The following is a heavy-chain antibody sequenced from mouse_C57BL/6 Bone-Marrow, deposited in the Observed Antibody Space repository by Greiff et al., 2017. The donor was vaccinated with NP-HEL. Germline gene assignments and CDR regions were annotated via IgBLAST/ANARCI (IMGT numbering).Heavy chain of an antibody. CDR1: GYTFTSYW. V-gene: IGHV1-64*01. CDR2: IHPNSGST. CDR3: ARELLLPRYYFDY. Sequence: QVQLQQPGAELVKPGASVKLSCKASGYTFTSYWMHWVKQRPGQGLEWIGMIHPNSGSTNYNEKFKSKATLTVDKSSSTAYMQLSSLTSEDSAVYYCARELLLPRYYFDYWGQGTTLTVSS. D-gene: IGHD2-12*01. J-gene: IGHJ2*01.